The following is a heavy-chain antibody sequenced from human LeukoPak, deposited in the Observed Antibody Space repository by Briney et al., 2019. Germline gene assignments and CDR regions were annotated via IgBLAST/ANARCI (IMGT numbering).Heavy chain of an antibody. D-gene: IGHD6-19*01. Sequence: GSSVTVSCKASGGTFSRYAISWVRQAPGQGREWMGEIIPMFGIANYAQKFQGRVTITADESTSTAYMELSSLRSEDTAVYYCARDRPYTGGWRGFDYWGQGTLVTVSS. CDR2: IIPMFGIA. J-gene: IGHJ4*02. CDR1: GGTFSRYA. V-gene: IGHV1-69*01. CDR3: ARDRPYTGGWRGFDY.